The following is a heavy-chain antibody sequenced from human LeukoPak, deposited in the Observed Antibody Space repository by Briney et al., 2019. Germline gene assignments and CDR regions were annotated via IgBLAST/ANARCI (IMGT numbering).Heavy chain of an antibody. CDR2: LSDGGTP. CDR3: GTSDSGSIFGVVISF. J-gene: IGHJ4*02. Sequence: PSETLSLTCDVSGYSISSGHYWGWIRQPPGKGLEWIGSLSDGGTPDYNPSLKSRVSMSIDTSKNQFSLRLRSLTAADTAIYHCGTSDSGSIFGVVISFWGQGTLVTVSS. D-gene: IGHD3-3*02. CDR1: GYSISSGHY. V-gene: IGHV4-38-2*01.